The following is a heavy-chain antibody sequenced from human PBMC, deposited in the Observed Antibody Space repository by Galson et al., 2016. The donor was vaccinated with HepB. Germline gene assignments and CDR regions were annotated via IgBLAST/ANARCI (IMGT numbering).Heavy chain of an antibody. D-gene: IGHD2-2*01. CDR1: GGSIGSNNYY. CDR2: IYYSGRT. J-gene: IGHJ4*02. CDR3: ARHEPSFCSSAICYPYYFGY. Sequence: SETLSLTCSVSGGSIGSNNYYWGWIRQPPGKGLEWIGSIYYSGRTFYNPSLQSRVTISVDTSKNQFSLSLNSVTAADTAVYYCARHEPSFCSSAICYPYYFGYWGKGTLVTVSS. V-gene: IGHV4-39*01.